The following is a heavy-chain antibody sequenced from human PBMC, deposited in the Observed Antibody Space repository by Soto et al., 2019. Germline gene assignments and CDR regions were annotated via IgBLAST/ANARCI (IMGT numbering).Heavy chain of an antibody. CDR2: IYYTGNT. Sequence: QLQLQESGPGLVRPSETLSLTCTVSGDSISSSRSSSYYWGWIRQTPGKGLEWIGHIYYTGNTYYNPSLKSRVTISVDTSKNQCSLKVTSVTAADTAVFYCARHAGIAATIDYWGQGSLVTVSS. CDR3: ARHAGIAATIDY. V-gene: IGHV4-39*01. D-gene: IGHD5-12*01. J-gene: IGHJ4*02. CDR1: GDSISSSRSSSYY.